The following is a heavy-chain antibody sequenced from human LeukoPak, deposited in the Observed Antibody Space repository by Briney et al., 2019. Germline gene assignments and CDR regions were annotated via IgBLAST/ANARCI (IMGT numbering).Heavy chain of an antibody. V-gene: IGHV1-69*05. CDR2: IIPIFGTA. J-gene: IGHJ5*02. CDR1: GGTFSSYA. D-gene: IGHD1-26*01. CDR3: ARDLSGSYLYNWFDP. Sequence: WASVKVSCKASGGTFSSYAISWVRQAPGQGLEWMGRIIPIFGTANYAQKFQGRVTITTDESTSTAYMELSSLRSEDTAVYYCARDLSGSYLYNWFDPWGQGTLVTVSS.